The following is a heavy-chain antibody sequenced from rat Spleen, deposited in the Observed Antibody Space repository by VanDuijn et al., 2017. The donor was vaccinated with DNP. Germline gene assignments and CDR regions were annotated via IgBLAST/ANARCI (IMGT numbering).Heavy chain of an antibody. Sequence: EIQLVESGGGLVQPGRSLKLSCAASGFTFSDYNMAWVRQAPKKGLEWVATISYDGGSPYYRDSVKGRFTISRDNAKSILYLQMDSLRSEDTATYYCARPDYWGQGVMVTVSS. CDR1: GFTFSDYN. V-gene: IGHV5-7*01. J-gene: IGHJ2*01. CDR3: ARPDY. CDR2: ISYDGGSP.